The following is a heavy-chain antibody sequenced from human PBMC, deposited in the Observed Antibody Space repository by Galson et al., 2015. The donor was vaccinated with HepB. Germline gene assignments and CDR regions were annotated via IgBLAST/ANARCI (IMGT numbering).Heavy chain of an antibody. D-gene: IGHD6-6*01. Sequence: SVKVSCKASGYTFTGYYMHWVRQAPGQGLEWMGWINPNSGGTNYAQKFQGWVTMTRDTSISTAYMELSRLRSDDTAVYYCARAAAPSSSSSVFNYWGQGTLVTVSS. V-gene: IGHV1-2*04. CDR1: GYTFTGYY. CDR3: ARAAAPSSSSSVFNY. J-gene: IGHJ4*02. CDR2: INPNSGGT.